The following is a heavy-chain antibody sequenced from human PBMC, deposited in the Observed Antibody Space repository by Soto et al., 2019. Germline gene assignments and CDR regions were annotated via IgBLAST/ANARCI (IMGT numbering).Heavy chain of an antibody. J-gene: IGHJ4*02. CDR2: ISGSGGSK. D-gene: IGHD5-18*01. V-gene: IGHV3-23*01. CDR3: AKDRDTAMVTGPYFDY. Sequence: GGSLRLSCAASGFTFSSYAMSWVRQAPGKGLEWVSAISGSGGSKYYADSVKGRFTISRDNSKNTRYLQMNSLRAEDTAVYYCAKDRDTAMVTGPYFDYWGQGTLVTVSS. CDR1: GFTFSSYA.